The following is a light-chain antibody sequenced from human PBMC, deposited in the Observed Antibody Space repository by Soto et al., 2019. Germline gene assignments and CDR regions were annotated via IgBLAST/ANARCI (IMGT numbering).Light chain of an antibody. CDR3: QQYGTSPWT. V-gene: IGKV3-20*01. CDR1: QSVSSGY. CDR2: GAS. Sequence: DIVLKQSPGALYLSTGERATLSCRASQSVSSGYLAWYQQRPGQAPRLLIYGASTRATGIPDRFSGSGSGTDFTLTISRLEPEDFAVYYCQQYGTSPWTFGQGTNVDIK. J-gene: IGKJ1*01.